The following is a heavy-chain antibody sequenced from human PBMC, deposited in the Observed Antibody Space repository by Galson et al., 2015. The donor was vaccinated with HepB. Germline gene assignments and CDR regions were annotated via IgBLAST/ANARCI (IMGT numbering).Heavy chain of an antibody. CDR3: AKVITMVRGAAYDY. J-gene: IGHJ4*02. Sequence: SLRLSCAASGFTFSSYAMHWVRQAPGKGLEWVSAISSSGGSTYYADSVKGRFTISRDNSKNTLYLQMNSLRAEDTAVYYCAKVITMVRGAAYDYWGQGTLVTVSS. D-gene: IGHD3-10*01. V-gene: IGHV3-23*01. CDR2: ISSSGGST. CDR1: GFTFSSYA.